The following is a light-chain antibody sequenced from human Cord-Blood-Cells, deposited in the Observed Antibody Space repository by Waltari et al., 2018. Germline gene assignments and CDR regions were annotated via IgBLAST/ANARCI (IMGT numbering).Light chain of an antibody. CDR3: QQSYSTPWT. CDR1: PSISSY. J-gene: IGKJ1*01. CDR2: AAS. V-gene: IGKV1-39*01. Sequence: DIQMTQSPSSLSASVGDRVTITCRASPSISSYLNWYQQKPGKAPKLLIYAASSLQSGVPSRFSGSGSGTDFTLTISSLQPEDFATYYCQQSYSTPWTFGQWTKVEIK.